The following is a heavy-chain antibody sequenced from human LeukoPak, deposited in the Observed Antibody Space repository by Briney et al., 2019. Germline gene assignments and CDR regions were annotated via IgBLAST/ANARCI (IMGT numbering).Heavy chain of an antibody. CDR1: VGTLSSYI. CDR3: ARDLNWNNAGAFDI. Sequence: SVKVSCKACVGTLSSYIISWVRQARAQGLEWMGGIIPIFGTANYAQKFQGRVTITADESTSAAYMELSSLRSEDTAVYYCARDLNWNNAGAFDIWGQGTMVTVSS. CDR2: IIPIFGTA. J-gene: IGHJ3*02. V-gene: IGHV1-69*13. D-gene: IGHD1/OR15-1a*01.